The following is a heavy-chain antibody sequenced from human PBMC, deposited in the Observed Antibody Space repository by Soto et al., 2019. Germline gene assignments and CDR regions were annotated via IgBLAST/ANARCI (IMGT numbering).Heavy chain of an antibody. V-gene: IGHV3-21*01. D-gene: IGHD3-16*01. J-gene: IGHJ5*01. CDR1: GFTFSHYS. CDR3: ARGLSRGWFDY. Sequence: EVQLVESGGGLVKPGGSLRVSCAASGFTFSHYSMNCVRQAPGKGLEWVSSISSTSNYIYYADSVKGRFTISSDNDKKSRYLQMNSLRVEDTAVYYCARGLSRGWFDYWGQGILVTGSA. CDR2: ISSTSNYI.